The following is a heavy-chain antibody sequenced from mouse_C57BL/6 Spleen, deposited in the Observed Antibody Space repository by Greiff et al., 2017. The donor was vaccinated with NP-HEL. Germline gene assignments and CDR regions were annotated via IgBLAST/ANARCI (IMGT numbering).Heavy chain of an antibody. CDR2: ISNLAYSI. J-gene: IGHJ3*01. CDR3: ARLRDGFAWFAY. V-gene: IGHV5-15*01. CDR1: GFTFSDYG. D-gene: IGHD1-1*01. Sequence: EVKLMESGGGLVQPGGSLKLSCAASGFTFSDYGMAWVRQAPRKGPEWVAFISNLAYSIYYADTVTGRFTISRENAKNTLYLEMSSLRSEDTAMYYWARLRDGFAWFAYWGQGTLVTVSA.